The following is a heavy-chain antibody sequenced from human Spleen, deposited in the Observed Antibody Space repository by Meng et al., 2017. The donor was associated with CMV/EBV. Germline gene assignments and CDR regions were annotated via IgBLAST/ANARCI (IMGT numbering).Heavy chain of an antibody. CDR3: ARDYSGTSCDY. V-gene: IGHV3-21*01. CDR1: GFTVSSNY. J-gene: IGHJ4*02. Sequence: GESLKISCAASGFTVSSNYMSWVRQAPGKGLEWVASITSTTNYIYYSDSVRGRFTISRDNAKNSLYLQMNNLRAEDTATYYCARDYSGTSCDYWGQGTLVTVSS. D-gene: IGHD5-12*01. CDR2: ITSTTNYI.